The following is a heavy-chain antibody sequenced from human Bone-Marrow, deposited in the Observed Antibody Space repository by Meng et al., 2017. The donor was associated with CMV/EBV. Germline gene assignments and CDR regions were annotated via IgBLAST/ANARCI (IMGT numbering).Heavy chain of an antibody. D-gene: IGHD3-22*01. J-gene: IGHJ4*02. V-gene: IGHV1-46*01. CDR2: FNPISGAT. Sequence: ASVKVSCKASGYTFTNYYLHWVRQAPGQGLEWMGIFNPISGATSYAQKFQGRVTLTGDTSTSTVYMELSSLRSDDTAVYYCASTYYTSSGFYGSPYDCWGQGTRVTGYS. CDR3: ASTYYTSSGFYGSPYDC. CDR1: GYTFTNYY.